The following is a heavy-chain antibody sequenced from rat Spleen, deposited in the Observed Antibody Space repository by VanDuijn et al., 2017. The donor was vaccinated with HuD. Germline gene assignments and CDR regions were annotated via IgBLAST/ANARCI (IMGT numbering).Heavy chain of an antibody. CDR1: GFTYSNYV. CDR3: VRHRDYYNSYVYAFDY. D-gene: IGHD1-2*01. J-gene: IGHJ2*01. CDR2: ISTGGGNT. V-gene: IGHV5S13*01. Sequence: EVQLVESGGGLVQPGRSLKLSCAASGFTYSNYVMVWVRQAPTKGLEWVASISTGGGNTYYRDSVKGRFTISRDNAKNTLYLQMDSLRSEDTATYYCVRHRDYYNSYVYAFDYWGQGVMVTVSS.